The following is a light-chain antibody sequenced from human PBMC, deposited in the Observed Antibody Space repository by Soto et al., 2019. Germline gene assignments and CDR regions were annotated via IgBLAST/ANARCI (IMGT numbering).Light chain of an antibody. CDR1: QSISSW. V-gene: IGKV1-5*01. CDR3: QQYNSYSPET. CDR2: DAS. J-gene: IGKJ1*01. Sequence: DIQMTQSPSTLSASVGDRGTITCRASQSISSWLAWYQQKPGKAPKLLIYDASSLESGVPSRFSGSGSGTEFTLTISSLQPDDFATYYCQQYNSYSPETFGQGTKVDI.